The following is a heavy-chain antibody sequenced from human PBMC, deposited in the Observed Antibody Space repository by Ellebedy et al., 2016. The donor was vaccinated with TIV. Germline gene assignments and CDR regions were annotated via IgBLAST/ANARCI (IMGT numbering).Heavy chain of an antibody. CDR2: IYYSGST. CDR1: GGSISSSSYY. J-gene: IGHJ6*02. Sequence: MPSETLSLTCTVSGGSISSSSYYWGWIRQPPGKGLEWIGSIYYSGSTYYNPSLKSRVTISVDTSKNQFSLKLSSVTAADTAVYYCARQVWSSSWSRWSYGMDVWGQGTTVTVSS. CDR3: ARQVWSSSWSRWSYGMDV. V-gene: IGHV4-39*01. D-gene: IGHD6-13*01.